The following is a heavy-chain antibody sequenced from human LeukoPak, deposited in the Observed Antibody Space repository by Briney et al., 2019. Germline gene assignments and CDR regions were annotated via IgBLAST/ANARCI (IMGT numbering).Heavy chain of an antibody. CDR1: GFTFSSYA. CDR3: ARDAYSSGLLTWFDP. J-gene: IGHJ5*02. CDR2: ISGSGGST. D-gene: IGHD6-19*01. Sequence: GGSLRLSCAASGFTFSSYAMSWVRQAPGKGLEWVSAISGSGGSTYYADSVKGRFTISRDNSKNTLYLQMNSLRAEDTAVYYCARDAYSSGLLTWFDPWGQGTLVTVSS. V-gene: IGHV3-23*01.